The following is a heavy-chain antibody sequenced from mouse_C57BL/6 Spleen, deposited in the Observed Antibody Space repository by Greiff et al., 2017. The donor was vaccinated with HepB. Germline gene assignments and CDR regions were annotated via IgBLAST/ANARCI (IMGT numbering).Heavy chain of an antibody. CDR2: ISSGGDYI. Sequence: EVKVEESGEGLVKPGGSLKLSCAASGFTFSSYAMSWVRQTPEKRLEWVAYISSGGDYIYYADTVKGRFTISRDNARNTLYLQMSSLKSEDTAMYYCTRVLGRREDAMDYWGQGTSVTVSS. D-gene: IGHD4-1*01. CDR3: TRVLGRREDAMDY. J-gene: IGHJ4*01. CDR1: GFTFSSYA. V-gene: IGHV5-9-1*02.